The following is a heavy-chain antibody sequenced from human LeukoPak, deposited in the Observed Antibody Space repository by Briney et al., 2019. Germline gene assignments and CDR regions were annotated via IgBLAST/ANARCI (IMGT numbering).Heavy chain of an antibody. CDR3: AKGVASSGYYYDPVSGFDI. D-gene: IGHD3-22*01. V-gene: IGHV3-23*01. CDR2: ISANAAST. CDR1: GFPFSSSA. Sequence: GGSLRLSCAASGFPFSSSAMTWVRQAPGKGLECVSAISANAASTYYADSVRGRFTISRDNAKNSLYLQMNSLRAEDTALYYCAKGVASSGYYYDPVSGFDIWGQGTMVTVSS. J-gene: IGHJ3*02.